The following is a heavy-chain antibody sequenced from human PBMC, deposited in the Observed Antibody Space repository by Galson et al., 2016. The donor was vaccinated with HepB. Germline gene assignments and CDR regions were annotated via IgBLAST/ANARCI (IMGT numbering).Heavy chain of an antibody. Sequence: QSGAEVKKPGESLKISCKGSGYRFTTYWIGWVRQMPGKGLEWMGVIYPGDSNTRYSPSFQGQVTISVDKSISTAYLQWSSLKASDTAMYYCAREGGYCTSTSCYGYWYFDLWGQGTLVTVSS. CDR2: IYPGDSNT. J-gene: IGHJ2*01. CDR3: AREGGYCTSTSCYGYWYFDL. V-gene: IGHV5-51*01. CDR1: GYRFTTYW. D-gene: IGHD2-2*01.